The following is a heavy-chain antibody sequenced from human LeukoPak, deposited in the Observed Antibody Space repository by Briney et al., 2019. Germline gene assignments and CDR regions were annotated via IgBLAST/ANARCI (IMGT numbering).Heavy chain of an antibody. D-gene: IGHD3-22*01. Sequence: GGSLRLSCAASGFTFSGYSMNWVRQAPGKGLEWVSYISSSSSTIYYADSVKGRFTISRDNAKNSLYLQMNSLRAEDTAVYYCATEWPTYYYDSSGYLYWGQGTLVTVSS. J-gene: IGHJ4*02. CDR1: GFTFSGYS. CDR2: ISSSSSTI. V-gene: IGHV3-48*01. CDR3: ATEWPTYYYDSSGYLY.